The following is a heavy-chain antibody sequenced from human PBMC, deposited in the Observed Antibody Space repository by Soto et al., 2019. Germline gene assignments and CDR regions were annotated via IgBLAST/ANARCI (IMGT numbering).Heavy chain of an antibody. D-gene: IGHD5-12*01. V-gene: IGHV3-30-3*01. CDR3: ARPLNIVDTIPLSY. CDR2: ISYDGSNK. J-gene: IGHJ4*02. CDR1: GFTFSSYA. Sequence: QVQLVESGGGVVQPGRSLRLSCAASGFTFSSYAMHWVRQAPGKGLEWVAVISYDGSNKYYADAVKVRFTISRDNSKTPLYLQMNSLRAADTAAYYGARPLNIVDTIPLSYWGQGTLVTVAS.